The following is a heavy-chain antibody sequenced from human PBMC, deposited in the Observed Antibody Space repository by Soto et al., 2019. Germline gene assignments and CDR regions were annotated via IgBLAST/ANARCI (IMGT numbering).Heavy chain of an antibody. CDR2: INHSGST. V-gene: IGHV4-34*01. J-gene: IGHJ4*02. Sequence: SETLSLTCAVYGGSFSGYYWSWIRQPPGKGLEWIGEINHSGSTNYNPSLKSRVTISVDTSKNQFSLKLSSVTAADTAVYYCARGGGRYYDSSGKTYDYWGQGTLVTV. CDR1: GGSFSGYY. D-gene: IGHD3-22*01. CDR3: ARGGGRYYDSSGKTYDY.